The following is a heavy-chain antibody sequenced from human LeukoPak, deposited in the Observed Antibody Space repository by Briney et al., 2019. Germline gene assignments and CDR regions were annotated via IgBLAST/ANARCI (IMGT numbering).Heavy chain of an antibody. V-gene: IGHV1-69*01. D-gene: IGHD3-9*01. J-gene: IGHJ4*02. CDR3: AREGAVGDILTGYFDH. Sequence: ASVKVSCKASGGTFSSYAISWVRQAPGQGLEWMGGIIPIFGTANYAQKFQGRVTITADESTSTAYMELSSLRSEDTAVYYCAREGAVGDILTGYFDHWGQGTLVTVSS. CDR1: GGTFSSYA. CDR2: IIPIFGTA.